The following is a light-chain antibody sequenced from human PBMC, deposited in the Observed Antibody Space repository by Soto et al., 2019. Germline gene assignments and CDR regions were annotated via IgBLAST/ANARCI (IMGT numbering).Light chain of an antibody. J-gene: IGKJ5*01. Sequence: IVLTQSPGTLSLSPGERATLSCRASQSVSSSYLAWYQQKPGQAPRLLIYGASSRATGIPDRFSGSGSGTDFTLTISRLGPEDFAVYYCQQYGSSPPRIGQGTRLEIK. V-gene: IGKV3-20*01. CDR2: GAS. CDR3: QQYGSSPPR. CDR1: QSVSSSY.